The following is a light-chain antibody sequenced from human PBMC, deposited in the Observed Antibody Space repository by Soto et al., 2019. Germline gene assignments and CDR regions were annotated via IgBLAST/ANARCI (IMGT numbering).Light chain of an antibody. CDR3: QQTSSAPLT. Sequence: DIQMTQSPSSLSASVGDRVTITCRASQTISRYLNWYQQKPGKAPKLLIFGAVTLQRGVPSRFSGTGSGTDFPLTISNPQGEEFAAYYCQQTSSAPLTFGGGTKVEIK. CDR2: GAV. J-gene: IGKJ4*01. V-gene: IGKV1-39*01. CDR1: QTISRY.